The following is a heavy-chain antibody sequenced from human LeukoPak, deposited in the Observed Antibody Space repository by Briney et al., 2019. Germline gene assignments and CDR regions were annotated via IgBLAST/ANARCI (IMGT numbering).Heavy chain of an antibody. Sequence: PSETLSLTCTVSGGSISGYYWSWIRQPPGRGLEWIAYIYYSGTTKYNPSHKSRVTISGDTSKNQFSLKLSSVTAADTAVYYCARERGNYYGSGSYPPYFDYWGQGTLVTVSS. CDR2: IYYSGTT. D-gene: IGHD3-10*01. V-gene: IGHV4-59*12. J-gene: IGHJ4*02. CDR1: GGSISGYY. CDR3: ARERGNYYGSGSYPPYFDY.